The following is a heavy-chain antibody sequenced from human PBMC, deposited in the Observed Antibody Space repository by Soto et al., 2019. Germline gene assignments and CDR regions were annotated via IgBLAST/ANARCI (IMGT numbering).Heavy chain of an antibody. J-gene: IGHJ4*02. CDR1: GFSLSNARMG. Sequence: SGPTLVNPTQTFTLTCSFSGFSLSNARMGLSWIRKPPGKALEWLAHIFSNDEKSYSTALKSRLTISKDTSKSQVVLTMTNMDPVDTATYYCARSSVGRSGSYFDYWGEGTQVTFSS. CDR3: ARSSVGRSGSYFDY. V-gene: IGHV2-26*01. D-gene: IGHD2-15*01. CDR2: IFSNDEK.